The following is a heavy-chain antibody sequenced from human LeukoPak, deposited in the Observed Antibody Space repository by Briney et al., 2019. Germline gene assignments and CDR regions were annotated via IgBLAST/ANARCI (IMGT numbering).Heavy chain of an antibody. CDR3: AELGITMIGGV. CDR2: ISSSGSTI. D-gene: IGHD3-10*02. V-gene: IGHV3-48*03. J-gene: IGHJ6*04. Sequence: GGSLRLSCAASGFTFSSYEMNWVRQAPRKGLEWVSYISSSGSTIYYADSVKGRFTISRDNAKNSLYQQMNSLRAEDTAVYYCAELGITMIGGVWGKGTTVTISS. CDR1: GFTFSSYE.